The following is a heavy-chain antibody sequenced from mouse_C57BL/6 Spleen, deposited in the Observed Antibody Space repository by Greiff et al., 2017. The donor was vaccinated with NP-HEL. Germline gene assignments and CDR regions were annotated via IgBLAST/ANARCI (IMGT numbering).Heavy chain of an antibody. CDR3: ARRDGDCDGGAMDY. CDR2: ISSGSSTI. J-gene: IGHJ4*01. CDR1: GFTFSDYG. V-gene: IGHV5-17*01. D-gene: IGHD2-3*01. Sequence: EVKLVESGGGLVKPGGSLKLSCAASGFTFSDYGMHWVRQAPEKGLEWVAYISSGSSTIYYADTVKGRFTISRDNAKNTLFLQMTSLRSEDTAMYYCARRDGDCDGGAMDYWGQGTSVTVSS.